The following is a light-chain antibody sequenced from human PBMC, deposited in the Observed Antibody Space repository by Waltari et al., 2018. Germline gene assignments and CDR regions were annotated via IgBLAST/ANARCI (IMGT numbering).Light chain of an antibody. CDR2: DAS. J-gene: IGKJ4*01. Sequence: EIVLTQSPRTLSLSPGESATLSCRASQSVDTYLAWYQKKPGQAPRLLIYDASTRATGIPARFSGSGSGTDFTLTISSLEPEDFAVYYCQQRSSWFTFGGGTKVEV. V-gene: IGKV3-11*01. CDR3: QQRSSWFT. CDR1: QSVDTY.